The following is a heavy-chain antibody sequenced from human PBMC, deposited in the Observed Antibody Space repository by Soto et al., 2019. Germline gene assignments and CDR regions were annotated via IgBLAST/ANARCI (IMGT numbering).Heavy chain of an antibody. D-gene: IGHD1-26*01. Sequence: QVQLVQSGAEVKKPGASVKVSCKTSGYISTSCGVSWVRKAPGQGLEWMGWISGYNGNIKYAQKFQGRVTMTADTSTSTPYMELRSLRSDDTAVFYCATDPQYSGSLSEGGDAFDIWGQGTMVTVSS. CDR1: GYISTSCG. V-gene: IGHV1-18*01. CDR2: ISGYNGNI. J-gene: IGHJ3*02. CDR3: ATDPQYSGSLSEGGDAFDI.